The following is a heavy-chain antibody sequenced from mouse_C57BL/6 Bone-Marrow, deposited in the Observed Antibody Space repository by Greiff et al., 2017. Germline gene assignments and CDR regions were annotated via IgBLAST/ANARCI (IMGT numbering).Heavy chain of an antibody. Sequence: QVQLQQPGAELVKPGASVKVSCKASGYTFTSYWMHWVKQRPGQGLEWIGRIHPSDSDTNYNQKFKGKATLTVDKSSSTAYMQLSRLTSEDSAVYSWAIPLYYYGSQTPYAMDDWGQGTSVTVSS. CDR2: IHPSDSDT. D-gene: IGHD1-1*01. J-gene: IGHJ4*01. CDR3: AIPLYYYGSQTPYAMDD. CDR1: GYTFTSYW. V-gene: IGHV1-74*01.